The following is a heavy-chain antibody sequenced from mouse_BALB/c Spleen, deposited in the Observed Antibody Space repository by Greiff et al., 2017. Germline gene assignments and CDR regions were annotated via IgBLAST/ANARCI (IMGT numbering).Heavy chain of an antibody. CDR1: GFTFSDYY. D-gene: IGHD2-1*01. CDR3: ARDEGNPLYAMDY. Sequence: EVQRVESGGGLVKPGGSLKLSCAASGFTFSDYYMYWVRQTPEKRLEWVATISDGGSYTYYPDSVKGRFTISRDNAKNNLYLQMSSLKSEDTAMYYCARDEGNPLYAMDYWGQGTSVTVSS. CDR2: ISDGGSYT. J-gene: IGHJ4*01. V-gene: IGHV5-4*02.